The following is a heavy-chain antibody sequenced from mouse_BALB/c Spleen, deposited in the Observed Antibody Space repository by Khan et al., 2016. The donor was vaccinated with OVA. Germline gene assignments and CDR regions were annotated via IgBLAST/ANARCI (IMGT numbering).Heavy chain of an antibody. Sequence: VELVESGPGLVAPSQTLSITCTVSGFSLTSYGVHWVRQPPGKGLEWLGVIWAGGSTNYNSAFMYRLSISKDNSTSQVFLKMNSLQADDTAMYYCARLEDKWGQGTTLTVSS. CDR1: GFSLTSYG. CDR2: IWAGGST. CDR3: ARLEDK. J-gene: IGHJ2*01. V-gene: IGHV2-9*02.